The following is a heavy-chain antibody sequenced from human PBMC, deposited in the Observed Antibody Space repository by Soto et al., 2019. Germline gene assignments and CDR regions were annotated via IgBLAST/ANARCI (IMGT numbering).Heavy chain of an antibody. CDR3: ARDNDSSRTYYYYYVMDV. CDR1: GFTFCSYW. J-gene: IGHJ6*02. D-gene: IGHD3-22*01. Sequence: PGGSLRLCCAASGFTFCSYWMHWVRQAPGKGLVWVSRINSDGSSTSYADSVKGRFTISRDNAKNTQYLQMNSLRAEDTAGYYCARDNDSSRTYYYYYVMDVWGQGTTVTVSS. CDR2: INSDGSST. V-gene: IGHV3-74*01.